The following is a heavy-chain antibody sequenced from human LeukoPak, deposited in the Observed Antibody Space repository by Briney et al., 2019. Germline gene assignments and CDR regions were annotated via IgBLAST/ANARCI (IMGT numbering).Heavy chain of an antibody. CDR1: GGSFSGYY. Sequence: SETLSLTCAVSGGSFSGYYWSWIRQPPGKGLEWIGEINHSGSTNYNPSLKSRVTISVDTSKNQFSLKLSSVTAADTAVYYCARGRIYYYDSSGSSRFDYWGQGTLVTVSS. J-gene: IGHJ4*02. CDR3: ARGRIYYYDSSGSSRFDY. CDR2: INHSGST. V-gene: IGHV4-34*01. D-gene: IGHD3-22*01.